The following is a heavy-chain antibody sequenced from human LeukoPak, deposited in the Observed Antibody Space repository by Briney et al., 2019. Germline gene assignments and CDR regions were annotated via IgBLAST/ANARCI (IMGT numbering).Heavy chain of an antibody. Sequence: GGSLRLSCAAPGFTFSSFGMHWVRQAPGKGLEWVAFIRYDGSNKYYADSVKGRFTISRDNSKNTLYLQMNSLSGEDTAVYYCAKGALAGTTFYCWGQGTLVTVSS. V-gene: IGHV3-30*02. J-gene: IGHJ4*02. CDR3: AKGALAGTTFYC. D-gene: IGHD6-19*01. CDR1: GFTFSSFG. CDR2: IRYDGSNK.